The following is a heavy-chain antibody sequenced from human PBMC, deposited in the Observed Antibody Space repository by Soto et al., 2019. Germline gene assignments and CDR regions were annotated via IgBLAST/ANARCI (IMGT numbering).Heavy chain of an antibody. CDR1: GGSFSGYY. V-gene: IGHV4-34*01. J-gene: IGHJ4*02. CDR3: ARGNSSEYCSGGSCYPYYFDY. D-gene: IGHD2-15*01. CDR2: INHSGST. Sequence: KSSETLSLTCAVYGGSFSGYYWSWIRQPPGKGLEWIGEINHSGSTNYNPSLKSRVTISVDTSKNQFSLKLSSVTAADTAVYYCARGNSSEYCSGGSCYPYYFDYWGQGTLVTVSS.